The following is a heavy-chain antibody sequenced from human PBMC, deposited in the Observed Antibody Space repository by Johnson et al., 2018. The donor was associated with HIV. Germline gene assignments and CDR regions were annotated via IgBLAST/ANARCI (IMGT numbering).Heavy chain of an antibody. CDR3: ARLPSGYSRDDLDI. D-gene: IGHD5-18*01. CDR2: ISYDGSNK. J-gene: IGHJ3*02. CDR1: RFTFSSYS. V-gene: IGHV3-30-3*01. Sequence: QMQLVESGGGVVQPGRSLRLSCAASRFTFSSYSMHWVRQAPGKGLEWVAVISYDGSNKYYADSVKGRFTISRDNSKNTLYLQINSLRPEDTAVYYCARLPSGYSRDDLDIWGQGTMVTVSS.